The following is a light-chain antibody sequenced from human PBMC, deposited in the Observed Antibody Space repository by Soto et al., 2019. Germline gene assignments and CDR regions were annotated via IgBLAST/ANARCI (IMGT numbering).Light chain of an antibody. V-gene: IGKV3-20*01. CDR1: QSVSSSC. CDR2: GAS. CDR3: QQYVSSPRT. Sequence: EIVLTQSPVTLSLSPGERATLSCRASQSVSSSCLAWYQHKPGQAPRLLIYGASSRATGIPDRFSGTGSGTDFTLTISRLEPEDFAVYYCQQYVSSPRTFGPGTKVDIK. J-gene: IGKJ3*01.